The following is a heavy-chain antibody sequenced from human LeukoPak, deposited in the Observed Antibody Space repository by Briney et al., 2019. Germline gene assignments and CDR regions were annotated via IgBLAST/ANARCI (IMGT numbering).Heavy chain of an antibody. CDR3: ARSGFGSGISFDL. J-gene: IGHJ5*02. CDR1: GYTFTSYY. CDR2: MNPNSGDT. V-gene: IGHV1-8*02. D-gene: IGHD3-10*01. Sequence: ASVKVSCKASGYTFTSYYMHWVRQAPGQGLEWMGWMNPNSGDTGYPQKFQGRVTMARDTSITTAYMELSSLRSEDTAVYYCARSGFGSGISFDLWGQGTLVTVSS.